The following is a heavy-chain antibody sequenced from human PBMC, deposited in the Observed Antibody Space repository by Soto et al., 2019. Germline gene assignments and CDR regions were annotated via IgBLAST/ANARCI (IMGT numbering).Heavy chain of an antibody. D-gene: IGHD3-16*02. CDR2: ISSNGGST. CDR1: GFTFSSYA. Sequence: GESLKISCAASGFTFSSYAMHWVRQAPGKGLEYVSAISSNGGSTYYANSVKGRFTISRDNSKNTLYLQMGSLRAEDMAVYYCARGNYDYIWGSYRFDAFDIWGQGTMVTVSS. V-gene: IGHV3-64*01. J-gene: IGHJ3*02. CDR3: ARGNYDYIWGSYRFDAFDI.